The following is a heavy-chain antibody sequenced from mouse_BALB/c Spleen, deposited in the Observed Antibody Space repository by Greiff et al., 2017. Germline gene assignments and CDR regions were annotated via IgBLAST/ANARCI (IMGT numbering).Heavy chain of an antibody. CDR1: GFSLTSYG. J-gene: IGHJ3*01. CDR3: ASPYGNFPWFAY. Sequence: VQRVESGPGLVQPSQCLSITCTVSGFSLTSYGVYWVRQSPGKGLEWLGWIWSGGSTDYNAAFISRLSISKDNSKTQVFFKMNSLQANDTAIYYCASPYGNFPWFAYWGQGTLVTVSA. D-gene: IGHD2-1*01. CDR2: IWSGGST. V-gene: IGHV2-2*02.